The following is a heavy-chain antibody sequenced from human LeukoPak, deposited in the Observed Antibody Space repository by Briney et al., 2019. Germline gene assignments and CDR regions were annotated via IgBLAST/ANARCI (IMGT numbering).Heavy chain of an antibody. CDR2: ISGSGGST. CDR1: GFTFSSYG. Sequence: GGTLRLSCAASGFTFSSYGMSWVRQAPGKGLEWVSAISGSGGSTYYADSVKGRFTISRDNSKNTLYLQLNSLRVEDAGVYYCARDSGERGSGSYLIAYWGQGTLVTVSS. CDR3: ARDSGERGSGSYLIAY. J-gene: IGHJ4*02. D-gene: IGHD3-10*01. V-gene: IGHV3-23*01.